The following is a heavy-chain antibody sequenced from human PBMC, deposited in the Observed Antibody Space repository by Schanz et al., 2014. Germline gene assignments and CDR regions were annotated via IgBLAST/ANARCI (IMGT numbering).Heavy chain of an antibody. J-gene: IGHJ6*02. CDR2: IYYSGST. CDR3: ARGGRTTYNYYYGMDV. V-gene: IGHV4-59*12. Sequence: QVHLQESGPGLVKPSETLSVTCTVSGGSINNYFWTWIRQPAGKGLEWIVYIYYSGSTYYNPSLKSRVTISVDTSKNQFSLKLSSVTAADTAVYYCARGGRTTYNYYYGMDVWGQGTTVTVSS. D-gene: IGHD1-1*01. CDR1: GGSINNYF.